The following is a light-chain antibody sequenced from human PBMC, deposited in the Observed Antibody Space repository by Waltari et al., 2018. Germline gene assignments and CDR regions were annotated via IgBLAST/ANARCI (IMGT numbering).Light chain of an antibody. V-gene: IGLV2-14*01. CDR1: RTDVDGYAY. CDR3: SSHTSSVPHV. J-gene: IGLJ1*01. CDR2: EVP. Sequence: QSAPTQPAPVSRSPGPSITCSCTGPRTDVDGYAYFHWYQQYPGKAHKLIIYEVPYRPSGISTRFSGSKSGNAASLTISGLQAEDEAEYYCSSHTSSVPHVFGTGTRVTVV.